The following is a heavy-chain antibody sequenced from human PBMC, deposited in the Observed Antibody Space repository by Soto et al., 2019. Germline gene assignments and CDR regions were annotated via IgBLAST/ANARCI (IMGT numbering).Heavy chain of an antibody. Sequence: GGSLRLSCAASGFTFHDYAMHWVRQGQGKGLEWVSGITWNSGSIDYADSVKGRFTISRDNAKNSLYLQMNSLRPEDTALYYCAKDIREYSSGWTYFDYWGHGTLVTVS. CDR2: ITWNSGSI. CDR1: GFTFHDYA. D-gene: IGHD6-19*01. V-gene: IGHV3-9*01. J-gene: IGHJ4*01. CDR3: AKDIREYSSGWTYFDY.